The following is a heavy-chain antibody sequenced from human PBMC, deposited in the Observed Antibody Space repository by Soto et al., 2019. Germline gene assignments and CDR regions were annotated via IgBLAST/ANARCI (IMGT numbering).Heavy chain of an antibody. CDR2: INPNSGGT. CDR3: ARAGANDYGTPIGYYGMDV. D-gene: IGHD4-17*01. CDR1: GYTFTGYY. J-gene: IGHJ6*02. Sequence: ASVKVSCKASGYTFTGYYMHWVRQAPGQGLEWMGWINPNSGGTNYAQKFQGWVTMTRDTSISTAYMELSRLRSDDTAVYYCARAGANDYGTPIGYYGMDVWGQGTTVTVSS. V-gene: IGHV1-2*04.